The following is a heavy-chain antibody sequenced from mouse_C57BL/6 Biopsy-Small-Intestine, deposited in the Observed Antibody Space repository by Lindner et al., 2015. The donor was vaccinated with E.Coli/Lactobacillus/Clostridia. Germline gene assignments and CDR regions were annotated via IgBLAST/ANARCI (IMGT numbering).Heavy chain of an antibody. CDR1: RIPLHQLS. J-gene: IGHJ4*01. V-gene: IGHV1S55*01. CDR2: MNPDSGNA. D-gene: IGHD1-1*01. Sequence: SVKVSCKASRIPLHQLSYRTGCDRPLGQGLEWMGWMNPDSGNAGYAQKFQGRVSMTRDTSIGTAYMELSSLRSEDTAVYYCAREGEDSYGDLDSWGQGTLVTVSS. CDR3: AREGEDSYGDLDS.